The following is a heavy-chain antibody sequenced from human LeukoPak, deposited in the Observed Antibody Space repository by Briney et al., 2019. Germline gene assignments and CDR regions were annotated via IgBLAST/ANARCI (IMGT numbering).Heavy chain of an antibody. D-gene: IGHD3-22*01. Sequence: PSETLSLTCAVYGGSFSGYYWSWIRQPPGKGLEWIGEINHSGSTNYNPSLKSRVTISVDTSKNQFSLKLSSVTAADTAVYYCAAYYYDSRGYFDYWGQGTLVTVSS. J-gene: IGHJ4*02. CDR3: AAYYYDSRGYFDY. CDR1: GGSFSGYY. CDR2: INHSGST. V-gene: IGHV4-34*01.